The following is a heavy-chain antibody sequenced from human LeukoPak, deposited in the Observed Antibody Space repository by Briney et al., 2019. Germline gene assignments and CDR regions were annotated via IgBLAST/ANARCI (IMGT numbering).Heavy chain of an antibody. CDR3: ARGAFVDYYDSSGYYDY. J-gene: IGHJ4*02. CDR2: INPNSGGT. D-gene: IGHD3-22*01. Sequence: ASVKVSCKASGYTFTGYYMHWVRQAPGQGLEWMGWINPNSGGTNYAQKFQGWVTMTRDKSISTAYMELSRLRSGDTAVYYCARGAFVDYYDSSGYYDYWGQGTLVTVSS. V-gene: IGHV1-2*04. CDR1: GYTFTGYY.